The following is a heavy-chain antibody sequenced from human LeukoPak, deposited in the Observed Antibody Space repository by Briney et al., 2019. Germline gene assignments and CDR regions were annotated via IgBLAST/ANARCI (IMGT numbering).Heavy chain of an antibody. J-gene: IGHJ3*02. CDR2: IYHSGST. CDR3: RYYYDSSGYYDTDAFDI. CDR1: GVSISSSNW. D-gene: IGHD3-22*01. Sequence: SGTLSLTCAVSGVSISSSNWWSWVRQPPGKGLEWIGEIYHSGSTNYNPSLKSRVTISVDKSKNQFSLKLSSVTAADTAVYYCRYYYDSSGYYDTDAFDIWGQGTMVTVSS. V-gene: IGHV4-4*02.